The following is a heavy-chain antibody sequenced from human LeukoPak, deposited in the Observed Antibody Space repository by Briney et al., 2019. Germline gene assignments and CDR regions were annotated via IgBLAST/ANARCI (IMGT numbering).Heavy chain of an antibody. CDR3: ARGGLPGGFDY. D-gene: IGHD7-27*01. V-gene: IGHV3-74*01. CDR2: INNDGNRI. CDR1: GFTVSNSW. Sequence: PGGSLRLSCAASGFTVSNSWMFWVRQAPGKGLMYVSEINNDGNRIRYVDSVKGRFTISRDGAKNTSFLQMNSLRDDDTATYYCARGGLPGGFDYWGQGIPVTVSS. J-gene: IGHJ4*02.